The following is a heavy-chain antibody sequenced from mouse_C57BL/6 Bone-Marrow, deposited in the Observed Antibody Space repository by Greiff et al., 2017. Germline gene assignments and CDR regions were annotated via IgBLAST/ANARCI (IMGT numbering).Heavy chain of an antibody. CDR2: ISDGGSYT. J-gene: IGHJ3*01. CDR3: AIDPLSYDYAWFAY. Sequence: VQLVESGGGLVKPGGSLKLSCAASGFTFSSYAMYWVRQTPEKRLEWVATISDGGSYTYYPDNVNGRFTISRDNAKNNLYLQMGHLKYEYTAMYYCAIDPLSYDYAWFAYWGQGTLVTVSA. D-gene: IGHD2-4*01. CDR1: GFTFSSYA. V-gene: IGHV5-4*01.